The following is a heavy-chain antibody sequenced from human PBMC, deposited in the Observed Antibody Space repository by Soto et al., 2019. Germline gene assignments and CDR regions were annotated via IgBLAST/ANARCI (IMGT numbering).Heavy chain of an antibody. CDR1: GFTFSSYA. V-gene: IGHV3-23*01. J-gene: IGHJ4*02. Sequence: GGSLRLSCAASGFTFSSYAMSWVRQAPGKGLEWVSAISGSGGSTYYADSVKGRFTISRDNSKNTLYLQMNSLRAEDTAVYYCAKGQWLTVDDFWSDLDYWGQGTLVTVSS. CDR2: ISGSGGST. CDR3: AKGQWLTVDDFWSDLDY. D-gene: IGHD3-3*01.